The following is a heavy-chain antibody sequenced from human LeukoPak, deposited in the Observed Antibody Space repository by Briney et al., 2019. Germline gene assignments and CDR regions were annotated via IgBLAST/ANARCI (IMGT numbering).Heavy chain of an antibody. CDR1: GFTFTYYT. CDR2: ISYDGTTQ. Sequence: PGGSLRLSCAASGFTFTYYTIHWVRQAPDRGLEWVSVISYDGTTQYYADSVKGRFTISRDNSKNTLYLQMNSLRAEDTAVYYCAKASLSGIFGVVIYWGQGTLVTVSS. J-gene: IGHJ4*02. D-gene: IGHD3-3*01. CDR3: AKASLSGIFGVVIY. V-gene: IGHV3-30-3*01.